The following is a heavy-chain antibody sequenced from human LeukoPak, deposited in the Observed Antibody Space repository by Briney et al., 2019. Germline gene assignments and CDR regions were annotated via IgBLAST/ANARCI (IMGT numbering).Heavy chain of an antibody. Sequence: LETLSLTCAVYGGSFSGYYWTWIRQPPGKGLEWIGEINHSGSTNYNPSLKSRVTISIDTSENQFSLILRSVTAADTAVYYCARGLSDVYWGQETLVTVSS. CDR1: GGSFSGYY. J-gene: IGHJ4*02. CDR2: INHSGST. V-gene: IGHV4-34*01. CDR3: ARGLSDVY.